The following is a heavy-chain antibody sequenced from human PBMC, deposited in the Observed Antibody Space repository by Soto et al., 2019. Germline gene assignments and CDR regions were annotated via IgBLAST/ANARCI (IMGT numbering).Heavy chain of an antibody. CDR2: IYTSGST. Sequence: PSETLSLTCTVSGGSISSYYWSWIRQPAGKGLEWIGRIYTSGSTNYNPSLKSRVTMSVDTSKNQFPLKLSSVTAADTAVYYCARDHSITMVRGVMVPDWFGPWGQGTLVTVSS. CDR1: GGSISSYY. CDR3: ARDHSITMVRGVMVPDWFGP. J-gene: IGHJ5*02. D-gene: IGHD3-10*01. V-gene: IGHV4-4*07.